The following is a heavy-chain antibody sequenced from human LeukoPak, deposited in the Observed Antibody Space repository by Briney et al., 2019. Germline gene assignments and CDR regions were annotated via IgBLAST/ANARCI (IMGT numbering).Heavy chain of an antibody. D-gene: IGHD4-17*01. J-gene: IGHJ5*02. CDR1: GFTFSSYG. CDR3: AKDLKYGDP. Sequence: GRSLRLSCAASGFTFSSYGMHWVRQAPGKGLEWVAVISYDGSNKYYADSVKGRFTISRDNSKNTLYLQMNSLRAEDTAVYYCAKDLKYGDPWGQGTLVTVSS. CDR2: ISYDGSNK. V-gene: IGHV3-30*18.